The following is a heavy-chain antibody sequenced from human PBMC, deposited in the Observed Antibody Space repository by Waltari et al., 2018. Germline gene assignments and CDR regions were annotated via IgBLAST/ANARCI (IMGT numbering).Heavy chain of an antibody. J-gene: IGHJ5*02. CDR3: ARVRIAAAATGWFDP. CDR1: GYSISSGYY. D-gene: IGHD6-13*01. V-gene: IGHV4-38-2*01. Sequence: QVQLQESGPGLVKPSETLSLTCAVSGYSISSGYYWGWIRQPPGKGLEWIGSIYHSGSTYYNPALKIRVTLSVDTSKNQFSLKLSSVTAADTAVYYCARVRIAAAATGWFDPWGQGTLVTVSS. CDR2: IYHSGST.